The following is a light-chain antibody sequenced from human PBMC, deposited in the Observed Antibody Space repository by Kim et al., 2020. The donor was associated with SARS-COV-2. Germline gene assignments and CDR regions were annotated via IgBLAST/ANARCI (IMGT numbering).Light chain of an antibody. J-gene: IGLJ2*01. CDR3: SSYTSSSTLVV. CDR2: DVS. CDR1: SSDVGGYNY. V-gene: IGLV2-14*03. Sequence: QSITIPCTGTSSDVGGYNYVSWYQQHPGKAPKLMIDDVSNRPSGVSNRFSGSKSGNTASLTISGLQTEDEADYYCSSYTSSSTLVVFGGGTQLTVL.